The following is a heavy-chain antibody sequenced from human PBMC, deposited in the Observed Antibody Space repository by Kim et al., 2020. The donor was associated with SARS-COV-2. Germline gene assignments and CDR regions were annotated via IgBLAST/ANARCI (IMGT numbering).Heavy chain of an antibody. D-gene: IGHD6-13*01. CDR3: ARADSSSWFVH. V-gene: IGHV4-31*03. J-gene: IGHJ5*02. CDR1: GASISSGGYY. CDR2: IYYSGTT. Sequence: SETLSLTCNVSGASISSGGYYWSWIRQHPGKGLEWIGYIYYSGTTYYNPSLKSRITISVDMSENQFSLDLNSVTAADTAVYYCARADSSSWFVHWGQGTLVTVSS.